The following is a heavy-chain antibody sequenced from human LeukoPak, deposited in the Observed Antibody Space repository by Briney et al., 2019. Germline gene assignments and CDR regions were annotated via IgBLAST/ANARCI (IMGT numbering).Heavy chain of an antibody. D-gene: IGHD3-10*01. CDR3: ARGRVRGSGSYSDY. J-gene: IGHJ4*02. CDR1: GGSFSGYY. Sequence: SETLSLTCAVYGGSFSGYYWSWIRQPPGKGLEWLGEINHSGSTNYNPSLKSRVTISVDTSKNQFSLKLSSVTAADTAVYCCARGRVRGSGSYSDYWGQGTLVTVPS. CDR2: INHSGST. V-gene: IGHV4-34*01.